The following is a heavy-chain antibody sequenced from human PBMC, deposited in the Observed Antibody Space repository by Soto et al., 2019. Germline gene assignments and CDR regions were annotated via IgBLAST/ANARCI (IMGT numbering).Heavy chain of an antibody. J-gene: IGHJ6*02. V-gene: IGHV4-4*07. Sequence: QVQLQESGPGLVKPSETLSLTCTVSGGSISSYYWSWIRQPAGKGLEWIGLIYTSGTTKYNPSLKSRVSMSVDTSKNQLSLKVTSVTAADTAVYFCAGDQGYYYDGMDVWGQGTTVTVSS. CDR1: GGSISSYY. CDR3: AGDQGYYYDGMDV. CDR2: IYTSGTT.